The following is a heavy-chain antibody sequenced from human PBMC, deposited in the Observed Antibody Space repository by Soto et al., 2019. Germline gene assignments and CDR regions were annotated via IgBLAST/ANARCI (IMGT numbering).Heavy chain of an antibody. D-gene: IGHD3-9*01. CDR3: ARDRGPPNFDWLLTL. CDR1: GFTFGDYY. Sequence: QVQLVESGGGLVKPGGSLRLSCAISGFTFGDYYMSWIRQAPGKGLEWLAYISSSGTTADYSDSVKGRFTISRDNTKNSVFLQMNSLGADDTAAYYCARDRGPPNFDWLLTLWGQGTLVTVSS. CDR2: ISSSGTTA. V-gene: IGHV3-11*01. J-gene: IGHJ4*02.